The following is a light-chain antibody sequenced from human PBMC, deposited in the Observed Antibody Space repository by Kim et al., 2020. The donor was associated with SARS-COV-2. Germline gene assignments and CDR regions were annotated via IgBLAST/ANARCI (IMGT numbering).Light chain of an antibody. CDR1: QSVSSY. CDR3: QQRSNWPPET. CDR2: DAS. V-gene: IGKV3-11*01. Sequence: EIVLTQSPATLSLSPGEKATLSCRASQSVSSYLTWYQQKPGQAPRLLIYDASNRATGIPARFSGSGSGTDFTLTISSLEPEDFAVYYCQQRSNWPPETFGGGTQVDIK. J-gene: IGKJ4*01.